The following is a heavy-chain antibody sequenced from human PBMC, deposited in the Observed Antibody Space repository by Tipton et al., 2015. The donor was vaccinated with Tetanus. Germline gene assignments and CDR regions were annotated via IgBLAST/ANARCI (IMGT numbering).Heavy chain of an antibody. J-gene: IGHJ6*02. CDR3: VSGSSIRHGLDV. CDR2: MNPNSGKT. V-gene: IGHV1-8*01. D-gene: IGHD2-2*01. CDR1: GYTFTSYG. Sequence: QLVQSGAEVKKPGASVKVSCKASGYTFTSYGINWVRQATGQGFDWMGWMNPNSGKTASAQKFQGRVTMTTNTSITTAYMELNRLRSEDTAVYYCVSGSSIRHGLDVWGHGTTVAVPS.